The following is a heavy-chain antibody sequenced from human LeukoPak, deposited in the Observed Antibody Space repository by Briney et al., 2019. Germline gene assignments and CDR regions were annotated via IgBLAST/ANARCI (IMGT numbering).Heavy chain of an antibody. D-gene: IGHD3-10*01. V-gene: IGHV3-48*03. J-gene: IGHJ4*02. CDR3: ARDRNPYYYGSGTWGYFDY. CDR2: ISSSGSTI. CDR1: GFTFSSYE. Sequence: GGSLRLSCAASGFTFSSYEMNWVRQAPGRGLEWVSYISSSGSTIYYADSVKGRFTISRDNAKNSLYLQMNSLRAEDTAVYYCARDRNPYYYGSGTWGYFDYWGQGTLVIVSS.